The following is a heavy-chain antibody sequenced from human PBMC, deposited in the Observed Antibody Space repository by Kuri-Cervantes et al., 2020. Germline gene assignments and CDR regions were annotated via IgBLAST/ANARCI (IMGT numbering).Heavy chain of an antibody. D-gene: IGHD3-9*01. CDR1: GFTFSSYS. CDR2: ISGSGGST. V-gene: IGHV3-23*01. Sequence: GESLKISCAASGFTFSSYSMNWVRQAPGKGLEWVSAISGSGGSTYYADSVKGRFTISRDNSKNTLYLQMNSLRAEDTAVYYCAKSSNYDILTGYTSWGQGTLVTVSS. J-gene: IGHJ5*02. CDR3: AKSSNYDILTGYTS.